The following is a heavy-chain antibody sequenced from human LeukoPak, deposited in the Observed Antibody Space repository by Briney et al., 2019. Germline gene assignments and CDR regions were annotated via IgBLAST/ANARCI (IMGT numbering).Heavy chain of an antibody. CDR1: GYSFATHW. V-gene: IGHV5-51*01. CDR3: ARRCYGDYLDFFDY. Sequence: GESLKISCKASGYSFATHWIAWVRQTPGKGLEWMGIIYPGDSDTRYSPSFEGQVTVSADKSITTAFLQWSSLKASDTAMYYCARRCYGDYLDFFDYWGQGTQVTVSS. CDR2: IYPGDSDT. D-gene: IGHD4-17*01. J-gene: IGHJ4*01.